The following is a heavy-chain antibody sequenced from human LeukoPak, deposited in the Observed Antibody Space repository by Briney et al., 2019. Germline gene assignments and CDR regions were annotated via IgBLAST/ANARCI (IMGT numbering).Heavy chain of an antibody. CDR1: GGTFSSYA. Sequence: SVKVSCKASGGTFSSYAISWVRQAPGQGLEWMGGITPIFGTANYAQKFQGRVTITTDESTSTAYMELSSLRSEDTAVYYCARVANYYGSGSLGYNWFDPWGQGTLVTVSS. CDR3: ARVANYYGSGSLGYNWFDP. D-gene: IGHD3-10*01. J-gene: IGHJ5*02. CDR2: ITPIFGTA. V-gene: IGHV1-69*05.